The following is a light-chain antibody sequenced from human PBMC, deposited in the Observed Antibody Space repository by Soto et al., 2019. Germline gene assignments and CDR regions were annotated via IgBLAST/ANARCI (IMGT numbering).Light chain of an antibody. Sequence: EIELTQSPATLSLSPGERATLSCRASQNINNYLAWYQQKPGQTPRLLIYDASTRATDIPARFSGSGSGTDFTLTISGLEPEDFAVYYGQQRVTWPGTFGGGTKVDIK. CDR2: DAS. V-gene: IGKV3-11*01. CDR1: QNINNY. J-gene: IGKJ4*01. CDR3: QQRVTWPGT.